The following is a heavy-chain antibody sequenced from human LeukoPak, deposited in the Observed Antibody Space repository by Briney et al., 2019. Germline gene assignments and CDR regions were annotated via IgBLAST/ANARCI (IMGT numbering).Heavy chain of an antibody. CDR2: IYYSGST. CDR3: ARENYDILTGFQNYFDY. CDR1: GGSISSGGYY. V-gene: IGHV4-31*03. D-gene: IGHD3-9*01. J-gene: IGHJ4*02. Sequence: SETLSLTCTVSGGSISSGGYYWSWIRQHPGKGLEWIGYIYYSGSTYYNPSLKSRVTISVDTSKNQFSLKLSSVTAADTAVYYCARENYDILTGFQNYFDYWGQGTLVTVSS.